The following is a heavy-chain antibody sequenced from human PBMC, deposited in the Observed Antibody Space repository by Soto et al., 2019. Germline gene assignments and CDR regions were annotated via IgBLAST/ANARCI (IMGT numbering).Heavy chain of an antibody. CDR2: ISGSGGST. CDR1: GFTFSSYA. V-gene: IGHV3-23*01. CDR3: ARDGTFGAKGGSLDI. J-gene: IGHJ3*02. Sequence: PGGSLRLSCAASGFTFSSYAMSWVRQAPGKGLEWVSAISGSGGSTYYADSVKGRFTISRDNAKNSLYLQMNSLRAEDTAVYYCARDGTFGAKGGSLDIWGQGTMVTVSS. D-gene: IGHD3-16*01.